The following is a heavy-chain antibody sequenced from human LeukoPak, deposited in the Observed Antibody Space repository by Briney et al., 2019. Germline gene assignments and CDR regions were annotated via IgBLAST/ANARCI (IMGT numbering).Heavy chain of an antibody. V-gene: IGHV4-59*01. CDR2: IYYSGST. D-gene: IGHD3-3*01. CDR3: ARGSDYGDY. J-gene: IGHJ4*02. Sequence: PSETLSLTCTVSRASISIYYWSWIQQPPGKGLEWIGYIYYSGSTNYNPSLKGRVTMSIDTSKNQFSLRLSSVTAADTAVYYCARGSDYGDYWGQGTLVTVAS. CDR1: RASISIYY.